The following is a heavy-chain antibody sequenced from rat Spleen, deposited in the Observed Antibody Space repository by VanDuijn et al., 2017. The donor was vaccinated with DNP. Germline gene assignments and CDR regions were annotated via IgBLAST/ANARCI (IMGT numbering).Heavy chain of an antibody. D-gene: IGHD4-3*01. Sequence: EVQLVESGGGLVQPGRSLKLSCAASGFTFSNYGMAWVRQAPTKGLEWVASITNSGGSTYYRDSVKGRFTISRDNAKSTLYLQMNGLRSEDMATYYCARWNSGHFDYWGQGVMVPVSS. V-gene: IGHV5S13*01. CDR2: ITNSGGST. J-gene: IGHJ2*01. CDR1: GFTFSNYG. CDR3: ARWNSGHFDY.